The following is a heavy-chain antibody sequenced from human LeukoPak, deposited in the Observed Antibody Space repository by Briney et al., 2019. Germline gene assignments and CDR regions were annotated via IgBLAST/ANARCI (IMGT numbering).Heavy chain of an antibody. D-gene: IGHD3-10*01. CDR3: ARVGDRLSPTEYFQH. V-gene: IGHV3-21*01. Sequence: GGSLRLSCAASGFTFSSYSMNWVRQAPGKGLEWVSSIGSSSSYIYYADSVKGRFTISRDNAKNSLYLQMNSLRAEDTAVYYCARVGDRLSPTEYFQHWGQGTLVTVSS. CDR2: IGSSSSYI. J-gene: IGHJ1*01. CDR1: GFTFSSYS.